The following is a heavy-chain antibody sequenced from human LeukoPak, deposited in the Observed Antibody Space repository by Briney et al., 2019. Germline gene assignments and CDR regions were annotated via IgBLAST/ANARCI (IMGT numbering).Heavy chain of an antibody. V-gene: IGHV1-2*02. Sequence: ASVKVSCKASGYTFTGYYIHWVRQAPGQGLEWMGWINPKSGGANYAQKFQGRVTMTRDTSISTAYMELSRLRSVDTAVYYCARDFCSSGNCFDPWGQGTLVTVSS. CDR3: ARDFCSSGNCFDP. CDR2: INPKSGGA. CDR1: GYTFTGYY. J-gene: IGHJ5*02. D-gene: IGHD6-13*01.